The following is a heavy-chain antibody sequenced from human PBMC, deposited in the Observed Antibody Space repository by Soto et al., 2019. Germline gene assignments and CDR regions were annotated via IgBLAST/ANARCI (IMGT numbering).Heavy chain of an antibody. Sequence: PSETLSLTCAVYGGSFSGYYWSWIRQPPGKGLEWIGEINHSGSTNYNPSLKSRVTISVDTSKNQFSLKLSSVTAADTAVYYCAHTSGYDSRLFDYWGQGTLVTAPQ. D-gene: IGHD5-12*01. CDR1: GGSFSGYY. CDR2: INHSGST. V-gene: IGHV4-34*01. J-gene: IGHJ4*02. CDR3: AHTSGYDSRLFDY.